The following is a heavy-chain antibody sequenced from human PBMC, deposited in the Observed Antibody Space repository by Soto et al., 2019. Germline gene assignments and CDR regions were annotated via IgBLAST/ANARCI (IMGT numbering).Heavy chain of an antibody. Sequence: QVQLVQSGAEVKKPGASVKVSCKASGYTFTSYGISWVRQAPGQGLEWMGWISAYNGNTKYAQKLQGRDTMTTDTSTSTAYMELRSLRSDDTAVYYCARAPLITIFGVVTTPGMDVWGQGTTVTVSS. J-gene: IGHJ6*02. CDR3: ARAPLITIFGVVTTPGMDV. V-gene: IGHV1-18*04. CDR1: GYTFTSYG. CDR2: ISAYNGNT. D-gene: IGHD3-3*01.